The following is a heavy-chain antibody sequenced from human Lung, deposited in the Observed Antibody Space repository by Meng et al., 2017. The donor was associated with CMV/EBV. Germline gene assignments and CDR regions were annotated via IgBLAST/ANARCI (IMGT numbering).Heavy chain of an antibody. V-gene: IGHV5-51*01. CDR3: ARQIGNAAHDAFDI. D-gene: IGHD2-15*01. CDR1: GYSFTSYW. CDR2: IYPGDSDT. J-gene: IGHJ3*02. Sequence: GGSLRLXCKGSGYSFTSYWIGWVRQMPGKGLEWMGIIYPGDSDTRYSPSFQGQVTISADKSISTAYLQWSSLKASDTAMYYCARQIGNAAHDAFDIWGQGXVVTVSS.